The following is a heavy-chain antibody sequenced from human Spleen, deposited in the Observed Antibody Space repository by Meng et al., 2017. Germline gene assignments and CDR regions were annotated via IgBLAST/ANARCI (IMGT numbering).Heavy chain of an antibody. CDR1: GFTFSSYA. CDR2: ISGSGGST. J-gene: IGHJ4*02. CDR3: ARDLGWVLFDY. D-gene: IGHD3-3*01. V-gene: IGHV3-23*01. Sequence: GESLKISCAASGFTFSSYAMGWVRQAPGKGLEWVSAISGSGGSTYYADSVKGRFTISRDNSKNTLYLQMNSLRADDTAVYYCARDLGWVLFDYWGQGALVTVSS.